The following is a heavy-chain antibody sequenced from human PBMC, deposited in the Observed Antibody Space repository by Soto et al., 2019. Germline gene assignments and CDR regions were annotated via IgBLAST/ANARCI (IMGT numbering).Heavy chain of an antibody. J-gene: IGHJ5*02. V-gene: IGHV4-59*01. CDR1: GGSISSYY. CDR3: ARVTAYCSGGSCYRGWFDP. CDR2: IYYRGST. Sequence: QVQLQESGPGLVKPSETLSLTCTVSGGSISSYYWSWIRQPPGKGLEWIGYIYYRGSTNYNPSLKSRVTISVDTSKNQFSLKLSSVTAADTAVYYCARVTAYCSGGSCYRGWFDPWGQGTLVTVSS. D-gene: IGHD2-15*01.